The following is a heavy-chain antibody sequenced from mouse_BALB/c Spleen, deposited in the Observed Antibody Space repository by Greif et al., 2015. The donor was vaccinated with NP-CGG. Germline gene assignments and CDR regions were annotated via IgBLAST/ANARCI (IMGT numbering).Heavy chain of an antibody. J-gene: IGHJ2*01. V-gene: IGHV2-9*02. D-gene: IGHD2-4*01. Sequence: VKVVESGPGLVAPSQSLSITCTVSGFSLTSYGVHWVRQPPGKGLEWLGVIWAGGSTNYNSALMSRLSISKDNSKSQVFLKMNSLQTDDTAMYYCAREGNDYDYHFDYWGQGTTLTVSS. CDR2: IWAGGST. CDR1: GFSLTSYG. CDR3: AREGNDYDYHFDY.